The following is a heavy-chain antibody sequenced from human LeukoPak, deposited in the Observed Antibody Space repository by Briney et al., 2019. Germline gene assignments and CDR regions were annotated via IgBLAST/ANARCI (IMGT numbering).Heavy chain of an antibody. CDR1: GFTFSNAW. V-gene: IGHV3-15*01. CDR2: IKSKTDGGTT. Sequence: GGSLRLSCAASGFTFSNAWMSWVRQAPGKGLEWVGRIKSKTDGGTTDHAAPVKGRFTISRDDSKNTLYLQMNSLKTEDTAVYYCTSRITIFGVILDYWGQGTLVTVSS. J-gene: IGHJ4*02. D-gene: IGHD3-3*01. CDR3: TSRITIFGVILDY.